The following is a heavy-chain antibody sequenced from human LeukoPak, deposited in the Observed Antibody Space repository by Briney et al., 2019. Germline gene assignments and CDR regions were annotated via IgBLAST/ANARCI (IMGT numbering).Heavy chain of an antibody. J-gene: IGHJ4*02. CDR3: ARHVNSNGSPSDY. CDR2: IYYIGST. Sequence: SETLSLTCTVSGGSISSSSYYWGWIRQPPGKGLEWIGNIYYIGSTYYNPSLKSRVIISVDTSKNQFSLKLRSVTAADTAVYFCARHVNSNGSPSDYWGQGTLVTVSS. CDR1: GGSISSSSYY. D-gene: IGHD1-26*01. V-gene: IGHV4-39*01.